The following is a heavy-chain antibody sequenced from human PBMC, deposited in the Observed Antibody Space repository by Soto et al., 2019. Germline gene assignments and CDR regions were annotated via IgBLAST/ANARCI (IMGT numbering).Heavy chain of an antibody. D-gene: IGHD5-18*01. CDR1: GYTFTSYA. CDR2: INAGNGNT. CDR3: SRAPGYSYGYN. J-gene: IGHJ4*02. V-gene: IGHV1-3*01. Sequence: QVQLVQSGAEVKKPGASVKVSCKASGYTFTSYAMQWVRQAPGQRLEWMGWINAGNGNTKYSQNFQGRVTITRDTSASTAYMELSSLRSEDTAVYYCSRAPGYSYGYNWGQGTLVTVSS.